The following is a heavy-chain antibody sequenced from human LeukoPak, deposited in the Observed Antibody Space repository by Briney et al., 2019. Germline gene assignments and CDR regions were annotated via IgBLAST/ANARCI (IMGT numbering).Heavy chain of an antibody. Sequence: GESLKISCKGSGYSFTSYWIGWVRQMPGKGLEWMGIIYPGDSETRYSPSFQGQVTISADKSISTAYPQWSSLKASDTAMYYCARQWFDSNYYFDYWGQGTLVTVSS. CDR3: ARQWFDSNYYFDY. V-gene: IGHV5-51*01. CDR2: IYPGDSET. J-gene: IGHJ4*02. D-gene: IGHD4-11*01. CDR1: GYSFTSYW.